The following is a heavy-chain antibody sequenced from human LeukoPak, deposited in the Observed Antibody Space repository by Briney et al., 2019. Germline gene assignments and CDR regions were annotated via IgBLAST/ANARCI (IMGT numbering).Heavy chain of an antibody. CDR3: ARVSVLDWYFDL. Sequence: SETLSLTCTVSGYSISSGYYWGWIRQPPGKGLEWIGSIYHSGSTYYNPSLKSRVTISVDTSKNQFSLKLSSVTAADTAVYYCARVSVLDWYFDLWGRGTLVTVSS. CDR1: GYSISSGYY. D-gene: IGHD5/OR15-5a*01. V-gene: IGHV4-38-2*02. J-gene: IGHJ2*01. CDR2: IYHSGST.